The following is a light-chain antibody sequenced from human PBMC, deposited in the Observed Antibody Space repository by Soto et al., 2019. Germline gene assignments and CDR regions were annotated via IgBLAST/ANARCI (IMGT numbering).Light chain of an antibody. CDR3: QSYDSSLSGPWV. CDR1: SSNIGAGYG. CDR2: GNT. J-gene: IGLJ3*02. V-gene: IGLV1-40*01. Sequence: QSALTQPPSVSGAPGQRVTISCTGSSSNIGAGYGVHWYQQLPGTAPKLLIYGNTNRPSGVPDRFSGSKSGTSASLAITGLQAEDEADYYCQSYDSSLSGPWVFGGGTKVTVL.